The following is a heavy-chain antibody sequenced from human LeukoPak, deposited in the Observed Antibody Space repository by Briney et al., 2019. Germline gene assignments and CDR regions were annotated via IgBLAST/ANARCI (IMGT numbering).Heavy chain of an antibody. Sequence: GGSLRLSCSASGFTFSSFSMFWVRQAPGKGLEWLSYISSTSRNIYYADSVKGRFTVSRDNAKNSLYLQMNSLRAEDTAVYYCARVGGSYWGWFDPWGQGTLVTVSS. CDR3: ARVGGSYWGWFDP. CDR2: ISSTSRNI. D-gene: IGHD1-26*01. CDR1: GFTFSSFS. V-gene: IGHV3-48*04. J-gene: IGHJ5*02.